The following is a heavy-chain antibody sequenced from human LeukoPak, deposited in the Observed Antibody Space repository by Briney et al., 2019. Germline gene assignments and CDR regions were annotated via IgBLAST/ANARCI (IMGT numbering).Heavy chain of an antibody. Sequence: PGGSLRLSCAASGFTFSSYWMSWVRQAPGKGLEWVANIKQDGSEKYYVDSVKGRFTISRDNSKNTLYLQMNSLRAEDTAVYYCARVVPPTDYGSGSYFWDPYYFDYWGQGTLVTVSS. CDR2: IKQDGSEK. D-gene: IGHD3-10*01. CDR3: ARVVPPTDYGSGSYFWDPYYFDY. CDR1: GFTFSSYW. V-gene: IGHV3-7*03. J-gene: IGHJ4*02.